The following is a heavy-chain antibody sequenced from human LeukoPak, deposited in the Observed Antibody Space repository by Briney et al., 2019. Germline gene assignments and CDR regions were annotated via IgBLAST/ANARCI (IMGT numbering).Heavy chain of an antibody. D-gene: IGHD2-15*01. CDR3: AKQLGYCSDGSCYFPY. V-gene: IGHV3-23*01. Sequence: TGGSLRLSCAASGLTFSSSAMSWVGQAPGKGLEWVSAISNNGGYTYYADSVQGRFTISRDNSKSTLCLQMNSLRAEDTAVYYCAKQLGYCSDGSCYFPYWGQGTLVTVSS. J-gene: IGHJ4*02. CDR1: GLTFSSSA. CDR2: ISNNGGYT.